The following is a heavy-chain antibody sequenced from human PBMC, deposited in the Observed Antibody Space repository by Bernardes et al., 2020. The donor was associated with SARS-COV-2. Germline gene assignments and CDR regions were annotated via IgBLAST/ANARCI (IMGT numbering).Heavy chain of an antibody. Sequence: GGSLRLSCAASGFTFSSYDMHWVRQVTGKGLEWVSAITTASDTYYHDSVKGRFTIPRDNANTSMYLQMNSLRAEDTAVYYCARVRSGSSWGFDHWGQGTLVTVSS. J-gene: IGHJ4*02. CDR1: GFTFSSYD. V-gene: IGHV3-13*01. CDR3: ARVRSGSSWGFDH. CDR2: ITTASDT. D-gene: IGHD6-6*01.